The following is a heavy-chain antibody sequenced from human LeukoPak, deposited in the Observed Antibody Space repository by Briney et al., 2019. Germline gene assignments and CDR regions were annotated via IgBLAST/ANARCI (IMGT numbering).Heavy chain of an antibody. D-gene: IGHD3-10*01. V-gene: IGHV4-4*02. Sequence: PSGTLSLTCGVSGGSINSSTWWSWVRQSPGKGLEWIGEIYRSGSTHYNPSLKSRVTLSLDKSKNQFSLKLTSVAAADTAVYYCARNSNHGSGSYYPNWFDPWGQGTLVTVSS. CDR2: IYRSGST. CDR1: GGSINSSTW. J-gene: IGHJ5*02. CDR3: ARNSNHGSGSYYPNWFDP.